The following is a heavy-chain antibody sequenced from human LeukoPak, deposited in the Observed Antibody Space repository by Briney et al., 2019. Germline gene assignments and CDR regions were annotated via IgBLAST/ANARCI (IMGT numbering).Heavy chain of an antibody. CDR1: GYTFTSYG. CDR2: ISAYNGNT. V-gene: IGHV1-18*01. CDR3: ARGSPPRRNYDSRGYYSYYFDY. J-gene: IGHJ4*02. D-gene: IGHD3-22*01. Sequence: ASVKVTCKASGYTFTSYGSSWVRQAPGQGLEWMGWISAYNGNTHYAQKPQGRVTMTTDTSTSTVYMELRSLRSDDTAVYYCARGSPPRRNYDSRGYYSYYFDYWGQGTLVTVSS.